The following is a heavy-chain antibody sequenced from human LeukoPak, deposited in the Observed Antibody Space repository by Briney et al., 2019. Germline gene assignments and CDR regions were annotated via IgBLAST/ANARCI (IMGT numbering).Heavy chain of an antibody. J-gene: IGHJ2*01. Sequence: ASMKVSCKASGYTFTSYDINWVRQATGQGLEWMGWMNPNSGNTGYAQKFQGRVTITRNTSISTAYMELSSLRSEDTAVYYCARGPSRITMVRGVDWYFDLWGRGTLVTVSS. CDR2: MNPNSGNT. D-gene: IGHD3-10*01. V-gene: IGHV1-8*03. CDR1: GYTFTSYD. CDR3: ARGPSRITMVRGVDWYFDL.